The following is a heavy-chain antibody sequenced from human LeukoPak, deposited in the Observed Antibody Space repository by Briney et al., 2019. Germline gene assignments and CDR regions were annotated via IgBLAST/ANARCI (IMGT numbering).Heavy chain of an antibody. Sequence: SETLSLTCAVYGGSFSGYYWTWIRQPPGKGLEWIGEINHSGNTNYNPSLKSRVTISVDRSKNQFSLKLTSVTAADTAVYYCSRSDVDTALDYWGQGTLVTVSS. D-gene: IGHD5-18*01. CDR3: SRSDVDTALDY. CDR1: GGSFSGYY. J-gene: IGHJ4*02. V-gene: IGHV4-34*01. CDR2: INHSGNT.